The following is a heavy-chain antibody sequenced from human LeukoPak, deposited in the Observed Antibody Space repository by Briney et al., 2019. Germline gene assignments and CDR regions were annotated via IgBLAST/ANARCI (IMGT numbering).Heavy chain of an antibody. CDR1: GFTFDDYG. J-gene: IGHJ4*02. Sequence: GGSLRLSCAASGFTFDDYGMSWVRQAPGKGLEWVSGINWNGGSTCYADSVKGRFTISRDNAKHSMSLQMNSLRAEHTALYYCARASRHYYDSSGYYVVAYFQYWGQGTLVTVPS. CDR2: INWNGGST. CDR3: ARASRHYYDSSGYYVVAYFQY. V-gene: IGHV3-20*04. D-gene: IGHD3-22*01.